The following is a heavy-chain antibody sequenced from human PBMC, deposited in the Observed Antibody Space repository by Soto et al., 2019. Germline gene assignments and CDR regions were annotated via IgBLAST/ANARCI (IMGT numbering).Heavy chain of an antibody. J-gene: IGHJ6*02. CDR2: VSANGDIT. V-gene: IGHV3-23*01. CDR3: ARGDRGGSGSPASYYFSGLDV. Sequence: EVKVLESGGDLVQPGGSLRLSCVASGFTFSEYAMTWVRQAPGKGLDWVSSVSANGDITYYADSVKGRFTISRDNSNNTLLLQMNSLRAEGTALYYCARGDRGGSGSPASYYFSGLDVWGQGTTVIVSS. D-gene: IGHD3-10*01. CDR1: GFTFSEYA.